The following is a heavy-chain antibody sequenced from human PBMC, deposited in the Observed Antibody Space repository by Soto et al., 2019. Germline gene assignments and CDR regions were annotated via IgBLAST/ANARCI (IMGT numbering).Heavy chain of an antibody. V-gene: IGHV4-31*03. J-gene: IGHJ3*02. CDR1: GGSLSRDNFF. Sequence: QVQLQESGPGLVKPSQTLSVTCTVSGGSLSRDNFFWSWVRQHPETGLEWVGYIDHTGAAYYNPSLKTRLTISLATSKNRFSLSLISVTAADTAVYYCARAVISPATSDAFDIWGQGTMVTVSS. CDR2: IDHTGAA. D-gene: IGHD1-26*01. CDR3: ARAVISPATSDAFDI.